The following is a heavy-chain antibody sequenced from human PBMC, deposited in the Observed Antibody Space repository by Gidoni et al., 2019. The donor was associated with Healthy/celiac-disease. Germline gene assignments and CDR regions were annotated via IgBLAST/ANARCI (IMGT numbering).Heavy chain of an antibody. V-gene: IGHV4-34*01. Sequence: QVQLQQWGAGLLKPSETLSLTCAVYGGSFSGYYWSWIRQPPGKGLEWIGEINHSGSTNYNPSLKSRVTISVDTSKNQFSLKLSSVTAADTAVYYCARGGGLYYDSSGYYHYAKYFQHWGQGTLVTVSS. CDR2: INHSGST. J-gene: IGHJ1*01. D-gene: IGHD3-22*01. CDR3: ARGGGLYYDSSGYYHYAKYFQH. CDR1: GGSFSGYY.